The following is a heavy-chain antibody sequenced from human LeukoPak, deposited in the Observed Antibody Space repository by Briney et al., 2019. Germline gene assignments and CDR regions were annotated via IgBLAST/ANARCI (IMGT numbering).Heavy chain of an antibody. Sequence: WASVNVSCKFSGYTLTELSMHWVRQAPGKGLEWMGGFDPEDGETIYAQKFQGRVTMTEDTSTDTAYMELSSLRSEDTAVYYCATDFPSRTTGTTGYYYWGQGTLVTVSS. D-gene: IGHD1-1*01. CDR2: FDPEDGET. V-gene: IGHV1-24*01. J-gene: IGHJ4*02. CDR3: ATDFPSRTTGTTGYYY. CDR1: GYTLTELS.